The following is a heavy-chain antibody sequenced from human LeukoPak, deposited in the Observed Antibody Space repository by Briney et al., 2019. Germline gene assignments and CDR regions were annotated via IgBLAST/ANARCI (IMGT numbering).Heavy chain of an antibody. CDR1: GGSFSGYY. Sequence: PSETLSLTCAVYGGSFSGYYWSWIRQPPGKGLEWIGEINHSGSTNYNPSLKSRVTISVDTSKNQFSLKLSSVTAADTAVYYCARLRGYSYCKKFPFDYWGQGTLVTVSS. J-gene: IGHJ4*02. D-gene: IGHD5-18*01. CDR2: INHSGST. CDR3: ARLRGYSYCKKFPFDY. V-gene: IGHV4-34*01.